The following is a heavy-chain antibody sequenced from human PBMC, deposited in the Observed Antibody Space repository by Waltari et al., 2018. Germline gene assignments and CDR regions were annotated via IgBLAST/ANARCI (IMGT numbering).Heavy chain of an antibody. CDR2: INGYSTTM. Sequence: EVQLVESGGGLVQPGGSLRISCAASGFSFSSYSMNWVRQAPGKGLEWVSYINGYSTTMFYADSVKGRFTISRDSAKNSVYLQMNSLRVEDTAVYYCASFPVADFYFVHWSQGTLVTVSS. CDR3: ASFPVADFYFVH. V-gene: IGHV3-48*04. J-gene: IGHJ4*02. D-gene: IGHD6-19*01. CDR1: GFSFSSYS.